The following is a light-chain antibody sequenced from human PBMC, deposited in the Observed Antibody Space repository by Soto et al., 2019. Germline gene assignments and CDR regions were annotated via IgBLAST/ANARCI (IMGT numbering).Light chain of an antibody. Sequence: EIVLTQSPGTLSLSPGERATLSCRASQSVSSSYLAWYQQKPGQAPRLLIYGASSRATGIPDRFSGSGSGTDFTLTISRLDPEDFAVYYCQQYGSSPPSCTFGQGTTLEIK. CDR1: QSVSSSY. CDR2: GAS. J-gene: IGKJ2*02. CDR3: QQYGSSPPSCT. V-gene: IGKV3-20*01.